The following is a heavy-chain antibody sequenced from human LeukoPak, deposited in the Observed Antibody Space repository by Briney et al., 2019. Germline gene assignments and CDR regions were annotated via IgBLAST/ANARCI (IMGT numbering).Heavy chain of an antibody. Sequence: SVKFSCKASGAPFTSYAISWVRQAPGQGLEWMGGIIPIFGTANYAQNFQGRVTITADESTSTAYRELSSLRSEDTAVYYCARDPTHYDFWSGHSGMDVWGQGTTVTVSS. V-gene: IGHV1-69*13. D-gene: IGHD3-3*01. CDR1: GAPFTSYA. J-gene: IGHJ6*02. CDR2: IIPIFGTA. CDR3: ARDPTHYDFWSGHSGMDV.